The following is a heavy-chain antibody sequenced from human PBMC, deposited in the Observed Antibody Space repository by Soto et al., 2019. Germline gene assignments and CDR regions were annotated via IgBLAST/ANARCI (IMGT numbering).Heavy chain of an antibody. CDR3: AKDPLEYSYGGRFDY. CDR1: GFTFSSYA. CDR2: ISGSGGST. D-gene: IGHD5-18*01. Sequence: GGSLRLSCAASGFTFSSYAMTWVRQAPGKRLEWVSAISGSGGSTYYADSVKGRFTISRDNSKNTLYLQMNSLRAEDTAVYYCAKDPLEYSYGGRFDYWGQGTLVTVSS. V-gene: IGHV3-23*01. J-gene: IGHJ4*02.